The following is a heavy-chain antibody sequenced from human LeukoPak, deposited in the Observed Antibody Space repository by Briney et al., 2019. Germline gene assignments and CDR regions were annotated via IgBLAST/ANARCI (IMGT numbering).Heavy chain of an antibody. V-gene: IGHV3-30*18. CDR3: AKGYSSDWYALDY. Sequence: QPGGSLRLSCAASGFTFSSYGMHWVRQAPGKGLEWVAVISYDGSNKYYADSVKGRFTISRDNSKNTLYLQMNSLRAEDTAVYYCAKGYSSDWYALDYWGQGTLVTVSS. D-gene: IGHD6-19*01. CDR1: GFTFSSYG. J-gene: IGHJ4*02. CDR2: ISYDGSNK.